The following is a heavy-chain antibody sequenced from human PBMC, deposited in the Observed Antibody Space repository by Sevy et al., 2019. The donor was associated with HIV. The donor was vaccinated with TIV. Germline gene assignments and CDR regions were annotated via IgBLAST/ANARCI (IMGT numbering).Heavy chain of an antibody. D-gene: IGHD3-10*01. J-gene: IGHJ3*01. CDR3: ARPYGSGSWEAFDV. V-gene: IGHV3-21*01. Sequence: GGSLRLSCTASGFSFSTYMMNWVRQAPGKGLEWVAYISYSSNYIYYADSLKGRFTISRDNAKNSLFLQMNSLRAEDTAVYYCARPYGSGSWEAFDVWGQGTMVTVSS. CDR2: ISYSSNYI. CDR1: GFSFSTYM.